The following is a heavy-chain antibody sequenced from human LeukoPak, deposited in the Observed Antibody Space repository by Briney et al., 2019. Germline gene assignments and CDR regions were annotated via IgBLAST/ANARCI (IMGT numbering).Heavy chain of an antibody. CDR1: GFTVSSNY. CDR2: IYSGGST. D-gene: IGHD3-10*01. V-gene: IGHV3-66*01. Sequence: GGSLRLSCAASGFTVSSNYMSWVRQAPGKGLEWVSVIYSGGSTYYADSVKGRFTISRDNSKNTLYLQMNSLRAEDTAVYYCARDYEDGGSGDRLTNWFDPWGQGTLVTVSS. J-gene: IGHJ5*02. CDR3: ARDYEDGGSGDRLTNWFDP.